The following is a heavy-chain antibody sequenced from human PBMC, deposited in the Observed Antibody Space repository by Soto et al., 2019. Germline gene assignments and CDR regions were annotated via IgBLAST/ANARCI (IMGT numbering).Heavy chain of an antibody. V-gene: IGHV3-23*01. Sequence: GGSLRLSCAVSGFTCSSYDMSWVRQAPGKGLEWVSTILVAGSTHYPDSVRGRFAISRDNSKNTVFLQMNSLTAGDTAVYYCAKATATGGGAFDICGRGTMVTVSS. CDR2: ILVAGST. CDR1: GFTCSSYD. CDR3: AKATATGGGAFDI. D-gene: IGHD2-8*02. J-gene: IGHJ3*02.